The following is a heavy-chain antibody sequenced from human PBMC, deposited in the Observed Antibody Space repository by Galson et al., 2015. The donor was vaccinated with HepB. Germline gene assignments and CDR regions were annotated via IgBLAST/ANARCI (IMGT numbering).Heavy chain of an antibody. V-gene: IGHV3-48*01. CDR3: ARVYCSGGSCYPYFDY. CDR1: GFTFSSYS. CDR2: ISSSSSTI. Sequence: SLRLSCAASGFTFSSYSMNWVRQAPGKGLEWVSYISSSSSTIYYADSVKGRFTISRDNAKNSLYLQMNSLRAEDTAVYYCARVYCSGGSCYPYFDYWGQGTLVTVSS. J-gene: IGHJ4*02. D-gene: IGHD2-15*01.